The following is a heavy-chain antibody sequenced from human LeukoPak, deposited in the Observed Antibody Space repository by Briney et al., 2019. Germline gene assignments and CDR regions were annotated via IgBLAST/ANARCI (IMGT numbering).Heavy chain of an antibody. CDR1: GFSFSSYA. V-gene: IGHV3-23*01. Sequence: GGSLRLSCAASGFSFSSYAMTWARHARGRGLECVSCLSGGVATTYYADSVKGRFTISRDNSKNTLYLQMNSLRAEDTAVYYCARARSSYGYGDAFDIWGQGTMVTVSS. J-gene: IGHJ3*02. CDR3: ARARSSYGYGDAFDI. CDR2: LSGGVATT. D-gene: IGHD5-18*01.